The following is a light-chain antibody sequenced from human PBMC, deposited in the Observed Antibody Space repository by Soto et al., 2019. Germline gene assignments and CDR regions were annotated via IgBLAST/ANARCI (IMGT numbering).Light chain of an antibody. CDR3: QQYNNWPPLT. V-gene: IGKV3-15*01. J-gene: IGKJ4*01. CDR1: QSVSSN. CDR2: GAS. Sequence: IVMTQSPATLSVSPGERGTLSCRASQSVSSNLAWYQQKPGQAPRLLIYGASTRATGIPARFSGSGSGTEFTLTISSLQSEDFAVYYCQQYNNWPPLTFGGGTKVDI.